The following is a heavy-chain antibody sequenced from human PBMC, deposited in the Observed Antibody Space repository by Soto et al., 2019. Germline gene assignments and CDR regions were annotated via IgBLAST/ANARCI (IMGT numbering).Heavy chain of an antibody. Sequence: SETLSLTCAVYGGSFSGYYWSWIRQPPGKGLEWIGEINHSGSTNYNPSLKSRVTISVDTSKNQFSLKLSSVTAADTAVYYCARINFIAAAGDFDYWGQGTLVTVSS. D-gene: IGHD6-13*01. CDR3: ARINFIAAAGDFDY. CDR2: INHSGST. CDR1: GGSFSGYY. J-gene: IGHJ4*02. V-gene: IGHV4-34*01.